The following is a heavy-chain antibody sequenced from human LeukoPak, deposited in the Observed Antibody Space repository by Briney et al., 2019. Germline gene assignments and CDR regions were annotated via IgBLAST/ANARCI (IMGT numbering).Heavy chain of an antibody. D-gene: IGHD3-10*01. V-gene: IGHV3-7*01. Sequence: GGSLRLSCAASGFSLSNYWMSWVRQAPGKGLEWVANINQDGSDKYYVDSVMGRFTISKDNAKNSVYLQMNSLRPKDTAIYYCAWYGVTHGLDVWGQGTTVTASS. CDR1: GFSLSNYW. J-gene: IGHJ6*02. CDR2: INQDGSDK. CDR3: AWYGVTHGLDV.